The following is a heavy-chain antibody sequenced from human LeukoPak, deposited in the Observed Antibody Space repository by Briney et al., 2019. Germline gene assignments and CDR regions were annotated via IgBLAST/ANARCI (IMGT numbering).Heavy chain of an antibody. V-gene: IGHV3-11*04. CDR1: GVDFSGVY. CDR3: ARDFLHLGG. D-gene: IGHD3-16*01. Sequence: TLARADSGVDFSGVYMSWIRQIQGKGLDWVSYISGLGSSIYYADSVKARFTISRDNAKNTLYLQMNSLRAEDTAVYYCARDFLHLGGWGQGTMVTVSS. CDR2: ISGLGSSI. J-gene: IGHJ3*01.